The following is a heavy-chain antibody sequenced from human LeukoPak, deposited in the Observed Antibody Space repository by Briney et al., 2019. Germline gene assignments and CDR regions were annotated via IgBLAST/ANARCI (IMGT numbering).Heavy chain of an antibody. CDR3: ARLGRGSSSFYYYYYMDV. D-gene: IGHD6-6*01. J-gene: IGHJ6*03. Sequence: SETLSLTCTVSGGSISSYHWSWIRQPPGKGLEWIGYIYTSGSTNYNPSLKSRVTISVDTSKNQFSLKLSSVTAADTAVYYCARLGRGSSSFYYYYYMDVWGKGTTVTVSS. CDR2: IYTSGST. CDR1: GGSISSYH. V-gene: IGHV4-4*09.